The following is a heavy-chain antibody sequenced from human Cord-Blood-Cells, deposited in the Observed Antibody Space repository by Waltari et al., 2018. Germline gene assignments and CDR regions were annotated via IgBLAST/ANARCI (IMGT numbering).Heavy chain of an antibody. J-gene: IGHJ4*02. Sequence: EVQLVESGGGLVKPGGSLRLSCAASGLTFSRYSLNWFRQAPGKGLEWVSSISSSSSYIYYADSVKGRFTISRDNAKNSLYLQMNSLRAEDTAVYYCARSYYYGSGSYRYWGQGTLVTVSS. D-gene: IGHD3-10*01. CDR1: GLTFSRYS. CDR3: ARSYYYGSGSYRY. V-gene: IGHV3-21*01. CDR2: ISSSSSYI.